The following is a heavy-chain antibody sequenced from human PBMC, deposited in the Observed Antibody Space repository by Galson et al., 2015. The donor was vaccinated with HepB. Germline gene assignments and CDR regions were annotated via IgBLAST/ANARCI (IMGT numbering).Heavy chain of an antibody. Sequence: SVKVSCKASGYTFSSNGISWVRQAPGQGLEWMGWISAYNGNTNYAQKFQGRVTLTTDTSTSTAYMELKSLRRDDTAVYYCARDLVTILSHWFDPWGQGTLVTVSS. CDR2: ISAYNGNT. J-gene: IGHJ5*02. V-gene: IGHV1-18*04. CDR1: GYTFSSNG. D-gene: IGHD3-9*01. CDR3: ARDLVTILSHWFDP.